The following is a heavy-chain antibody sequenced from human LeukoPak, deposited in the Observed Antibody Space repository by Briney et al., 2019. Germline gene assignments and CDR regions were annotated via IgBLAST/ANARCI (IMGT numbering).Heavy chain of an antibody. CDR1: GFTFSTFW. CDR2: ISGSGGNT. J-gene: IGHJ4*02. CDR3: AKPARTDYADY. D-gene: IGHD1-14*01. V-gene: IGHV3-23*01. Sequence: HSGGSLRLSCATSGFTFSTFWMHWVRQAPGKGLEWVSSISGSGGNTYYADSVKGRFTISRDNSKNILYLQMNSLRAEDTAVYYCAKPARTDYADYWGQGTLVTVSS.